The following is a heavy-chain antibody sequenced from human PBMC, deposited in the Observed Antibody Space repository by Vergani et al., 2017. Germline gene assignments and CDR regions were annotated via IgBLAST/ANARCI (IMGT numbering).Heavy chain of an antibody. J-gene: IGHJ6*03. Sequence: QVQLVQSGAEVKKPGSSVKVSCKASGGTFSSYAISWVRQAPGQGLEWMGGIIPIFGTANYAQKFQGRVMITADESTSTAYMELSSLRSEDTAVYYCARVGGRHCKYSSSCYYYYYMDVWGKGTTVTVSS. V-gene: IGHV1-69*01. CDR1: GGTFSSYA. D-gene: IGHD6-6*01. CDR2: IIPIFGTA. CDR3: ARVGGRHCKYSSSCYYYYYMDV.